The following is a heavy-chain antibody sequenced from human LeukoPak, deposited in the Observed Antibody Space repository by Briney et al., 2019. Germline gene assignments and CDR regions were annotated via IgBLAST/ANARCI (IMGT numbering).Heavy chain of an antibody. D-gene: IGHD3-3*01. V-gene: IGHV3-11*04. CDR3: ARGSEWSSGVSDY. CDR2: ISGISSNI. J-gene: IGHJ4*02. Sequence: GGSLRLSCAASGFTFSDYYMTWIRQAPGKRLEWVSYISGISSNIQYADSVKGRFTISRDNAKNSLYLQMNSLRAEDTAVYYCARGSEWSSGVSDYWGQGTLVTVSS. CDR1: GFTFSDYY.